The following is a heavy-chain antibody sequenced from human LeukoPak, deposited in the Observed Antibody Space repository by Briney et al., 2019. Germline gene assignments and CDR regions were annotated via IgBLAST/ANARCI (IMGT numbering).Heavy chain of an antibody. Sequence: SESLSLTCTISGGSIKSHYWSWIRQAPGKGLEWIAYMFYSGRTEYNPSLKSRVTISVDTSRNQVSLKVNSVTAADTAVYYCARRAGSLVYYFDSWGQGTLVTVSS. V-gene: IGHV4-59*08. D-gene: IGHD3-10*01. J-gene: IGHJ4*02. CDR2: MFYSGRT. CDR1: GGSIKSHY. CDR3: ARRAGSLVYYFDS.